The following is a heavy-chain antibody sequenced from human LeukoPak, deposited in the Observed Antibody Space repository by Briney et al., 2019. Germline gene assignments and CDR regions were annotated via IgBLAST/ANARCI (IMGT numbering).Heavy chain of an antibody. CDR1: GFTFRSYE. CDR2: ISSSGSTM. CDR3: ATYYDSAGFDFDY. V-gene: IGHV3-48*03. Sequence: GGSLRLSCAASGFTFRSYEMNWVRQAPGKGLEWVSYISSSGSTMCYADSVKGRFTISRDNAKNSLYLQMNSLRAEDTAVYYCATYYDSAGFDFDYWGQGTLVTVSS. D-gene: IGHD3-22*01. J-gene: IGHJ4*02.